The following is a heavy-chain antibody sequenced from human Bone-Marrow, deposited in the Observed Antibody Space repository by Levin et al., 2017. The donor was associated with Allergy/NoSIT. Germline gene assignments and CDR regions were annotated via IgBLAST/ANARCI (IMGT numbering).Heavy chain of an antibody. D-gene: IGHD3-22*01. Sequence: GESLKISCKVSGKSLADLSMHWVRQAPGKGIEWIGGFDSEDAETIYAQTFQGRVTMTEDGPTNTAYMELSSLTSDDTATYYCATEPITHDYDDGGFFFLHPFHLWGQGTKVIVSS. V-gene: IGHV1-24*01. CDR2: FDSEDAET. CDR3: ATEPITHDYDDGGFFFLHPFHL. CDR1: GKSLADLS. J-gene: IGHJ3*01.